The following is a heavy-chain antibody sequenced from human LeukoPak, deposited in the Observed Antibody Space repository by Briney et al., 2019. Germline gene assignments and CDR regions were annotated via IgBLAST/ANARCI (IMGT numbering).Heavy chain of an antibody. V-gene: IGHV3-23*01. J-gene: IGHJ4*02. CDR2: ISGFNT. CDR3: ARLGDCISSSCYPRTPIDY. D-gene: IGHD2-2*01. CDR1: GFTFSSYA. Sequence: GGSLRLSCAASGFTFSSYAMSWVRQAPGKGLEWVSGISGFNTYYADSVKGRFTISRDNSKNTLYLQMNSLRAEDTAVYYCARLGDCISSSCYPRTPIDYWGQGTLVTVSS.